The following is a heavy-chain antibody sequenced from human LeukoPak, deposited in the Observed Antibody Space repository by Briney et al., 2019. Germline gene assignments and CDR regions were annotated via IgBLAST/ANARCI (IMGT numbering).Heavy chain of an antibody. CDR3: AKDITTVAYCSSDSCYPDY. Sequence: PGGSLRLSCAASGFTFDDYAMHWVRQAPGKGLEWVSGISWNSGSIGYADSVKGRFTISRDNSKNTLYLQMNSLRAEDTAVYYCAKDITTVAYCSSDSCYPDYWGQGTLVTVSS. CDR2: ISWNSGSI. V-gene: IGHV3-9*01. J-gene: IGHJ4*02. CDR1: GFTFDDYA. D-gene: IGHD2-15*01.